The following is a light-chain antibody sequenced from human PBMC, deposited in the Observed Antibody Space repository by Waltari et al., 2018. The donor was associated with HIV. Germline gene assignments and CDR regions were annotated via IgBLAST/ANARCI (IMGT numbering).Light chain of an antibody. CDR2: AAS. CDR3: QQSYSTPRT. V-gene: IGKV1-39*01. J-gene: IGKJ1*01. CDR1: QNISSY. Sequence: DIQMTQSTSSLSASVGDRVTITCRASQNISSYLNWYQQKPGKAPKLLIYAASSLQSGVPSRFSGSGSATDFTLTISSLQPEDFATYYCQQSYSTPRTFGQGTKVEIK.